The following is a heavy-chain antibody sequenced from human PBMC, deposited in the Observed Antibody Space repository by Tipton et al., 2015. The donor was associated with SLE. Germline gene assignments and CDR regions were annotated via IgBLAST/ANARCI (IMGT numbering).Heavy chain of an antibody. CDR2: IYHSGST. D-gene: IGHD6-13*01. Sequence: TLSLTCAVYGGSFSGYYWSWIRQPPGKGLEWIGSIYHSGSTYYNPSLKSRVTISVDTSKNQFSLKLSSVTAADTAVYYCARSYIAASPLDYWGQGTLVTVSS. V-gene: IGHV4-34*01. J-gene: IGHJ4*02. CDR3: ARSYIAASPLDY. CDR1: GGSFSGYY.